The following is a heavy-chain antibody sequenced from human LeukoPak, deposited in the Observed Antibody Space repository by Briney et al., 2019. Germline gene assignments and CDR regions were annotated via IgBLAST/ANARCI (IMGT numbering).Heavy chain of an antibody. Sequence: ASVKVSCKASGYTFTSYDINWARQATGRGLEWMGWMNPNSGNTGYAQKFQGRVTMTRNTSISTAYMELSSLRSEDTAVYYCARGSYYYDSSGYWPPFDYWGQGTLVTVSS. D-gene: IGHD3-22*01. CDR2: MNPNSGNT. V-gene: IGHV1-8*01. CDR1: GYTFTSYD. CDR3: ARGSYYYDSSGYWPPFDY. J-gene: IGHJ4*02.